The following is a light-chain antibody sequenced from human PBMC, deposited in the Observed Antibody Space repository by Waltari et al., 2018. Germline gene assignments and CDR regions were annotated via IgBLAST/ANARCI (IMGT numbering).Light chain of an antibody. CDR3: CSYAGTDGVNYV. V-gene: IGLV2-11*01. CDR1: GSDVGAYDY. Sequence: QSALTQPPSVSASPGQSVTITCSGSGSDVGAYDYVSWYQHHPGKAPNLILYDVNKRPSGVPDRFPGSKSDNMTSLSISGLQIEDEGDYYCCSYAGTDGVNYVFGSGTRVSVL. CDR2: DVN. J-gene: IGLJ1*01.